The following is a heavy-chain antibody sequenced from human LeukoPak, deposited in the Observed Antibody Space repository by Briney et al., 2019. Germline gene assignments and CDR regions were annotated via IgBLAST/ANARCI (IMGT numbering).Heavy chain of an antibody. CDR2: IYYIGTT. J-gene: IGHJ4*02. Sequence: SETLSLTCSVSGGSISTSSYNWGWIRQPPGKGLEWIASIYYIGTTFSNPSLKSRVTISVDTSKNQFSLKPSSVTTADTAVYYCAREGYSSTSLDSWGQGTLVTVSS. V-gene: IGHV4-39*02. D-gene: IGHD6-6*01. CDR3: AREGYSSTSLDS. CDR1: GGSISTSSYN.